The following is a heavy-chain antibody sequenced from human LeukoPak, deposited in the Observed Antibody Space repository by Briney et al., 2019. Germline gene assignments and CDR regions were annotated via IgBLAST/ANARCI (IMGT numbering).Heavy chain of an antibody. Sequence: PSETLSLTCAVYGGSFSGYYWSWIRQPPGKGLEWIGEINHSGSTNYNPSLKSRVTISVDTSKNQFSLKLSSVTAADTAVYYCARLKTYYDFWSGYYPYYFDYWGQGTPVTVSS. CDR3: ARLKTYYDFWSGYYPYYFDY. D-gene: IGHD3-3*01. CDR2: INHSGST. V-gene: IGHV4-34*01. CDR1: GGSFSGYY. J-gene: IGHJ4*02.